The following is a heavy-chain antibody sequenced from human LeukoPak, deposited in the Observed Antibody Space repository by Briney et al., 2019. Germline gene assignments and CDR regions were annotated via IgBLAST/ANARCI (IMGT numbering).Heavy chain of an antibody. CDR1: GFTFSSQW. D-gene: IGHD3-22*01. CDR2: IKEDGSEK. Sequence: GGSLRLSCAASGFTFSSQWMGWVRQAPGKGLEWVANIKEDGSEKYYVDSVKGRFTISRDNAKNSLWLQMNGLRAEDTAVYYCVRIYNDNNSGYRPFDFWGQGTLVTVSS. CDR3: VRIYNDNNSGYRPFDF. J-gene: IGHJ4*02. V-gene: IGHV3-7*01.